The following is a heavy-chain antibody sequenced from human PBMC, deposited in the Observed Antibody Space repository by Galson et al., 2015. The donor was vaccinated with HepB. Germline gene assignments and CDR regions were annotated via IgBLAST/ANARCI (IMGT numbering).Heavy chain of an antibody. J-gene: IGHJ4*02. CDR1: GYSFTTYW. CDR2: IFPADSDT. Sequence: QSGAEVKKPGESLKISCKGSGYSFTTYWIAWVRQMPGKGLEWMGIIFPADSDTRYSPSFQGQVTISADKSISTAYLQWNSLKASDTAMYYCARHRYFDYWGQGTLVTVSS. CDR3: ARHRYFDY. V-gene: IGHV5-51*01.